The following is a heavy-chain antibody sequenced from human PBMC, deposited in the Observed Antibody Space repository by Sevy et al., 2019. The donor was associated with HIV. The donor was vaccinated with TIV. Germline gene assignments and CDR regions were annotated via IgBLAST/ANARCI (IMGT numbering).Heavy chain of an antibody. CDR2: IKEDGSDK. CDR3: VRDGLASAADFDY. V-gene: IGHV3-7*01. J-gene: IGHJ4*02. Sequence: GGSLRLSCEVSGFTFSNYWMTWVRQAPGKGLEWVANIKEDGSDKYYGDSVKGRFSLSRDNAKNSLYLQMVSLRAEDTAVYYCVRDGLASAADFDYWGQGTLVTVSS. D-gene: IGHD3-9*01. CDR1: GFTFSNYW.